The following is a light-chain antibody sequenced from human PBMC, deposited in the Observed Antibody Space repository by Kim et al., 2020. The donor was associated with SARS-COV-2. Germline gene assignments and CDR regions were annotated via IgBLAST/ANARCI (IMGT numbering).Light chain of an antibody. J-gene: IGKJ2*02. Sequence: DIRMTQSPSTLSASVGDTVTITCRASQSVGDWLAWYQQKPGKAPKLLMYDATSLERGVPLRFSGGGYGTEFTLTISGLQPDDFATYYCQHYKSLSRTFGQGTKRGI. CDR1: QSVGDW. V-gene: IGKV1-5*01. CDR3: QHYKSLSRT. CDR2: DAT.